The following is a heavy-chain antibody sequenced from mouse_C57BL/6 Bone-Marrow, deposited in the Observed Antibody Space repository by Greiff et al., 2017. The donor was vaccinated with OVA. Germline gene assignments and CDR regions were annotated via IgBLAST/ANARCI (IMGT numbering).Heavy chain of an antibody. CDR3: TRDRGSKSPFDY. J-gene: IGHJ2*01. D-gene: IGHD3-1*01. CDR1: GFSFSSYA. CDR2: ISSGGDYI. V-gene: IGHV5-9-1*02. Sequence: EVHLVESGEGLVKPGGSLSLSCAASGFSFSSYAMSWVRQPPQKKLVWVAYISSGGDYIYYADTVKGRFTISRDNARNTLYLQMSSLKSEDTAMYYCTRDRGSKSPFDYWGQGTTLTVSS.